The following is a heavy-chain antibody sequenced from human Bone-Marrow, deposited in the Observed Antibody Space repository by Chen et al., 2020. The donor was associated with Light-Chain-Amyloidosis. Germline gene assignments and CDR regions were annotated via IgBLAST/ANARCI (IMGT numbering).Heavy chain of an antibody. J-gene: IGHJ3*02. Sequence: LVESGGGVVQPGRSLRLSCAASGFTFSSYGMHWVRQAPGKGLEWVAVIWYDGSNKYYADSVKGRFTISRDNSKNTLYLQMNSLRAEDTAVYYCARPSSGYDAFDIWGQGTMVTVSS. V-gene: IGHV3-33*01. CDR2: IWYDGSNK. CDR3: ARPSSGYDAFDI. D-gene: IGHD3-22*01. CDR1: GFTFSSYG.